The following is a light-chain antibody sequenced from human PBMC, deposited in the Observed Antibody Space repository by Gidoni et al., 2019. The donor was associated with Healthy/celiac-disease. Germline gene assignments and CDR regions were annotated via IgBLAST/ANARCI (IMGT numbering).Light chain of an antibody. CDR2: GAS. Sequence: EIVLTQSPGTLSLSPGERATLSCRASQSVSSSYLAWYQQKPGQAPRLLSYGASSRATGVPDRFSGSGSGTDFTLTISRLEPEDFAVYYCQQYGRGTFGQGTKVEIK. J-gene: IGKJ1*01. CDR1: QSVSSSY. CDR3: QQYGRGT. V-gene: IGKV3-20*01.